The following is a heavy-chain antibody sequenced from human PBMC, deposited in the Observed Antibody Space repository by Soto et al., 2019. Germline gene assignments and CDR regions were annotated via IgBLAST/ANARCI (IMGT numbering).Heavy chain of an antibody. CDR1: GGSLSTNP. Sequence: SVKVSCKASGGSLSTNPISWVRQAPGQGLEWMGGTDSGTGPGNHAQKFQGRLTVTADKSTSTVYMELTNLSSEDTAVYYCARRHSGGFFRFFDSWGQGTLVTVSS. J-gene: IGHJ4*02. CDR2: TDSGTGPG. V-gene: IGHV1-69*06. D-gene: IGHD2-15*01. CDR3: ARRHSGGFFRFFDS.